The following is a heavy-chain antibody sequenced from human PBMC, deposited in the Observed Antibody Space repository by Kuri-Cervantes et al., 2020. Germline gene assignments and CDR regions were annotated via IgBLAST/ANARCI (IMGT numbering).Heavy chain of an antibody. J-gene: IGHJ6*03. V-gene: IGHV3-21*04. CDR1: GFTFGSYA. Sequence: GEPLKISCAASGFTFGSYAMHWVRQAPGKGLEWVSSISTSSSYIFYADSVKGRFTISRDNAKNSLYLQMNSLRAEDTALYFCAKVALVGPYFYYYYIDVWGKGTTVTVSS. CDR3: AKVALVGPYFYYYYIDV. CDR2: ISTSSSYI. D-gene: IGHD3-9*01.